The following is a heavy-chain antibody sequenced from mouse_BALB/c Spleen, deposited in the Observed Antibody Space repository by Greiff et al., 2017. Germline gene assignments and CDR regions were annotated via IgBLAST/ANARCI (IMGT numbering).Heavy chain of an antibody. V-gene: IGHV5-9-3*01. CDR3: SRLITPVVGAMDY. CDR1: GFTFSSYA. CDR2: ISSGGSYT. Sequence: EVQRVESGGGLVKPGGSLKLSCAASGFTFSSYAMSWVRQTPEKRLEWVATISSGGSYTYYPDSVKGRFTISRDNAKNTLYLQMSSLRSEDTAMYYCSRLITPVVGAMDYWGQGTSVTVSS. D-gene: IGHD1-1*01. J-gene: IGHJ4*01.